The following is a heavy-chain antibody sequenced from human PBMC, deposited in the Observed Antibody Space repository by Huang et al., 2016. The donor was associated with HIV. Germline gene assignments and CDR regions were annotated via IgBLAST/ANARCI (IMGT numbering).Heavy chain of an antibody. CDR1: GCTFRSYW. J-gene: IGHJ4*02. Sequence: EVHLVESGGGLVRPGRSLRLSCAASGCTFRSYWMNWVRQAPGRGLGWVANINLDGSERFYVDSVRGRFTISRDNANNSVSLQLNSLKAEDTGVYYCARGFQAKPGDYWGQGTLVTVSS. V-gene: IGHV3-7*01. CDR3: ARGFQAKPGDY. CDR2: INLDGSER.